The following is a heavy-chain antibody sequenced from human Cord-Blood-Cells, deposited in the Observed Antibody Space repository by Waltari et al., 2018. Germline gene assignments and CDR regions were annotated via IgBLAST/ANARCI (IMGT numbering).Heavy chain of an antibody. V-gene: IGHV3-30*18. Sequence: QVQLVESGGGVVQPGRSLRLSCAASGLTFSSYGMHWVRQAPGKGLGWVAVISYDGSNKYYADSVKGRFTISRDNSKNTLYLQMNSLRAEDTAVYYCAKDQGGDYAFDIWGQGTMVTVSS. CDR2: ISYDGSNK. D-gene: IGHD4-17*01. J-gene: IGHJ3*02. CDR1: GLTFSSYG. CDR3: AKDQGGDYAFDI.